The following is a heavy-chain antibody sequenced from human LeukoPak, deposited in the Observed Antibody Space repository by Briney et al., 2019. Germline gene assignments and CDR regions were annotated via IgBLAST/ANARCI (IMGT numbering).Heavy chain of an antibody. J-gene: IGHJ4*02. D-gene: IGHD4-11*01. CDR1: GYSFTHYW. Sequence: GESLKISCQGSGYSFTHYWIGWVRQMPGKGLEWMGIIYPGDSDTRYSPSFRGHVTISADNSISTASLQWIRLEASDTAVYYCARAPTSLSNPYYFDYWGQGTLVTVSS. CDR2: IYPGDSDT. CDR3: ARAPTSLSNPYYFDY. V-gene: IGHV5-51*06.